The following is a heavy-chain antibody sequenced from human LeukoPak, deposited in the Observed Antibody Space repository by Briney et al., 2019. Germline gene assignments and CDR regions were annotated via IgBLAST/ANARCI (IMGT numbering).Heavy chain of an antibody. J-gene: IGHJ4*02. Sequence: VGSPRLSRVLSGFTPSNDYTRSGSDTPRERLWWGAFINRDGTETHYVDSVKGRFTISRDNAKNSLYLRMNSLRAEDTAVYYCGRGTREFWSGRDQGTLVTVSS. CDR3: GRGTREFWSG. CDR2: INRDGTET. V-gene: IGHV3-7*01. D-gene: IGHD3-3*01. CDR1: GFTPSNDY.